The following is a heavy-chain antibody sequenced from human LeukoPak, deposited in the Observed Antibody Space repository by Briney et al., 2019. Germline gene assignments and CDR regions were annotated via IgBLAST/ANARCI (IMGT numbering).Heavy chain of an antibody. V-gene: IGHV4-59*01. CDR3: ARHLRRDQSPVHCSGGSCYSKNWFDP. J-gene: IGHJ5*02. CDR2: IFYNGYT. CDR1: GDSTSNYY. D-gene: IGHD2-15*01. Sequence: PSETLSLTCTVSGDSTSNYYWNWIRQPPGKGLEWIGYIFYNGYTNYNPSLKSRVTMSVDTSKNQFSLKLSSVTAADTAMYYCARHLRRDQSPVHCSGGSCYSKNWFDPWGQGTLVTVSS.